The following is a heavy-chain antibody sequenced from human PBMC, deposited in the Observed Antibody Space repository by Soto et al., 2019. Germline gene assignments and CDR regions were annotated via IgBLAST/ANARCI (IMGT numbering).Heavy chain of an antibody. CDR1: GGSISSYY. CDR2: IYYSGST. V-gene: IGHV4-59*01. Sequence: SETLSLTCTVSGGSISSYYWSWIRQPPGKGLEWIGYIYYSGSTNYNPSLKSQVTISVDTSKNQFSLKLSSVTAADTAVYYCARARDSSGYYPRWGQGTLVTVSS. CDR3: ARARDSSGYYPR. D-gene: IGHD3-22*01. J-gene: IGHJ4*02.